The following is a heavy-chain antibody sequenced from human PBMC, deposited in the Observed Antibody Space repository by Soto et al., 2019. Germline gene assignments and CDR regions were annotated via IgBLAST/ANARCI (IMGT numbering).Heavy chain of an antibody. Sequence: GGSLRLSCAASGFTFSSYSMNWVRQAPGKGLEWVSSISSSSSYIYYADSVKGRFTISRDNAKNSLYLQMNSLRAEDTAVYYCARAQGPPHWPDAFDIWGQGTMVTVSS. CDR1: GFTFSSYS. CDR3: ARAQGPPHWPDAFDI. V-gene: IGHV3-21*01. J-gene: IGHJ3*02. CDR2: ISSSSSYI.